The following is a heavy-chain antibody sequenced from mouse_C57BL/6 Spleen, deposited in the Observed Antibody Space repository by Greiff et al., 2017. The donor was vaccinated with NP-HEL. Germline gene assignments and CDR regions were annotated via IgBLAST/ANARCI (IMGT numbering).Heavy chain of an antibody. CDR3: ARADYDCSWLAY. J-gene: IGHJ3*01. V-gene: IGHV1-55*01. D-gene: IGHD2-4*01. CDR2: IYPGSGST. CDR1: GYTFTRYW. Sequence: QVQLQQPGAELVKPGASVKMSCKASGYTFTRYWITWVKQRPGQGLEWIGDIYPGSGSTNYNEKFKSKATLTVDTSSSTAYMQLSSLTSEDSAVYYGARADYDCSWLAYWGQGTLVTVSA.